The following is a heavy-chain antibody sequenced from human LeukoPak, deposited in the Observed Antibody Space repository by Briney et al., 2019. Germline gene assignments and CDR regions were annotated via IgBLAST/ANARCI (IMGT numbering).Heavy chain of an antibody. CDR1: GFPFNSNA. D-gene: IGHD3-10*01. V-gene: IGHV3-23*01. CDR3: AKYRGFGDSYDS. J-gene: IGHJ4*02. CDR2: IGDSGGNT. Sequence: GGSLRLSCAASGFPFNSNAMSWVRQAPGKGLEWVSSIGDSGGNTYYADSVKGRFTISRDNSKNTLYLQMNSLRAEDTAVYYCAKYRGFGDSYDSWGQGTLVTVSS.